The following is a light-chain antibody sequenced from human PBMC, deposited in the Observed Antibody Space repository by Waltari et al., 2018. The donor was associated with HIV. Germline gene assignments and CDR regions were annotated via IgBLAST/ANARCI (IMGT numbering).Light chain of an antibody. J-gene: IGKJ2*01. V-gene: IGKV3-15*01. CDR2: GAS. CDR1: QSVRSN. Sequence: EIVMTQSPATLSVSQGERATISCRASQSVRSNLAWYQQKPGQAPRLLIYGASTRATGIPLRFSGSGSGTDFSLTISSLQSEDFAIYYCQQYNNWPPYTFGQGTKLEIK. CDR3: QQYNNWPPYT.